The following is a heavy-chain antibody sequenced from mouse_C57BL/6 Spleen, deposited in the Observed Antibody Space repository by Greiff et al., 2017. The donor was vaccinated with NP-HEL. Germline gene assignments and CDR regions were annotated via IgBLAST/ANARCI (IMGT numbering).Heavy chain of an antibody. CDR1: GYTFTTYP. J-gene: IGHJ2*01. V-gene: IGHV1-47*01. CDR3: ARGEQSGYFDY. D-gene: IGHD3-1*01. CDR2: FHPYNDDT. Sequence: QVHVKQSGAELVKPGASVKMSCKASGYTFTTYPIEWMKQNHGKSLEWIGNFHPYNDDTKYNEKFKGKANLTVEKSSSTVYLELSRLTSDDSAVYYCARGEQSGYFDYWGQGTTLTVSS.